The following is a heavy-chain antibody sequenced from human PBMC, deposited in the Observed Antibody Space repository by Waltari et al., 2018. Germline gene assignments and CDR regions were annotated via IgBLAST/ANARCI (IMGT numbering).Heavy chain of an antibody. CDR1: GGSISSSSYY. CDR3: ARASPSVVVVAATWFDP. Sequence: QLQLQESGPGLVKPSETLSLTCTVSGGSISSSSYYWGWIRQPPGKGLEWIGSIYYSGRTYYNPSLKSRGTISVDTSKNQFSLKLSSVTAADTAVYYCARASPSVVVVAATWFDPWGQGTLVTVSS. D-gene: IGHD2-15*01. V-gene: IGHV4-39*07. CDR2: IYYSGRT. J-gene: IGHJ5*02.